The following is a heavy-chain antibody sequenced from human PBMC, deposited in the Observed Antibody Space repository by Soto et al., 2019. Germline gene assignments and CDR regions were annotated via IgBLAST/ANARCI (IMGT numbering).Heavy chain of an antibody. CDR3: ATMGPRGTTIVVPGDAFDI. D-gene: IGHD3-22*01. V-gene: IGHV3-7*01. CDR2: IKQDGSAK. J-gene: IGHJ3*02. Sequence: EVQLVESGGGLVQPGGSLRLSCAASGFTFSSYWMSWVRQAPGKGLEWVANIKQDGSAKYYVDSVKGRFTISRDNARSSLYLQMNSLRAEDTAVYYCATMGPRGTTIVVPGDAFDIWGQGTKVTVSS. CDR1: GFTFSSYW.